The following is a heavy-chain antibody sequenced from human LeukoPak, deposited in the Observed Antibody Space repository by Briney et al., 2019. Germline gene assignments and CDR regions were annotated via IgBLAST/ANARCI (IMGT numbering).Heavy chain of an antibody. CDR3: AREWRGGHYYDY. D-gene: IGHD3-16*01. V-gene: IGHV1-2*02. CDR2: ITPNGVGT. J-gene: IGHJ4*02. CDR1: GYTFTAYY. Sequence: ASVKVSCKASGYTFTAYYMHWVRQAAGQGLEWMGWITPNGVGTKYVQKDQGRVTMTSGTSISTAYMELSGLRSDDTAVYYCAREWRGGHYYDYWGQGTLVTVSS.